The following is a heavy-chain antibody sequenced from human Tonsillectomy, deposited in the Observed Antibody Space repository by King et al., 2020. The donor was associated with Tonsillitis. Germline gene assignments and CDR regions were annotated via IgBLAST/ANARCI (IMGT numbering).Heavy chain of an antibody. V-gene: IGHV3-7*01. CDR2: IKQDGMEK. Sequence: VQLVESGGGLVQPGGSLRLSCAASGFTFSSDWLSWVRQAPGKGLEWVANIKQDGMEKYYVESVKGRFTISRDNAKNSLYLQMNSLRAEDTAVYYCARGGALGLWLKGDFDYWGQGTLVTVSS. D-gene: IGHD5-18*01. CDR1: GFTFSSDW. CDR3: ARGGALGLWLKGDFDY. J-gene: IGHJ4*02.